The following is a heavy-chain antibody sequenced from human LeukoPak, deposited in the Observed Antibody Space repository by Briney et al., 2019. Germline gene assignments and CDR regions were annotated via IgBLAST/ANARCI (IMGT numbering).Heavy chain of an antibody. CDR1: GGTFSSYA. CDR3: ARTFGELLYWFDP. CDR2: IIPILGMA. J-gene: IGHJ5*02. Sequence: ASVKVSCKASGGTFSSYAISWVRQAPGQGLEWMGRIIPILGMANYAQKFQGRVTITADKSTSTAYMELSSLRSEDTAVYYCARTFGELLYWFDPWGQGTLVTVSS. D-gene: IGHD3-10*01. V-gene: IGHV1-69*04.